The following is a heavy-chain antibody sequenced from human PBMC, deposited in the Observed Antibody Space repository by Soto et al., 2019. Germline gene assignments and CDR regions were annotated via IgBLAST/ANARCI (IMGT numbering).Heavy chain of an antibody. J-gene: IGHJ3*01. CDR3: ATFPPEGRTATPRGDDAFDL. CDR1: GGSFSGYY. V-gene: IGHV4-34*01. D-gene: IGHD3-10*01. CDR2: INLSGSP. Sequence: SETLSLTCDVYGGSFSGYYWGWIRQAPGKGLEWIVDINLSGSPNYNPSLQSRVSVSLDSSKTHFSLKLSSVTAADTAVYYCATFPPEGRTATPRGDDAFDLCGQGTLVTVSS.